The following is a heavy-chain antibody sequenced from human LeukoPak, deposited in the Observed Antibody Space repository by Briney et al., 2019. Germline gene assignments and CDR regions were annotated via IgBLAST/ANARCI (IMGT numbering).Heavy chain of an antibody. D-gene: IGHD5-12*01. CDR2: INPNSGGT. CDR1: GYTFTGYY. V-gene: IGHV1-2*02. J-gene: IGHJ4*02. CDR3: ARSMPHIVATIWFDY. Sequence: GASVKVSCKASGYTFTGYYMHWVRQAPGQGLEWMGWINPNSGGTNYAQKFQGRVTMTRDTSISTAYMELSRLRSDDTAVYYCARSMPHIVATIWFDYWGQGTLVTVSS.